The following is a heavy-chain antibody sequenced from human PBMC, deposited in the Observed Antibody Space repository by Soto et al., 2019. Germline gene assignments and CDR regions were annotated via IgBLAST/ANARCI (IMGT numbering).Heavy chain of an antibody. CDR3: AKSGYSSGWYPPFRSDP. J-gene: IGHJ5*02. CDR2: MNPNSGNT. Sequence: ASVKVSCKASGYTFASYDINWVRQATGQGLEWMGWMNPNSGNTGYAQKFQGRVTMTRDTSISTAYMELRSLRSDDTAVYYCAKSGYSSGWYPPFRSDPWGQAPLLTVSS. D-gene: IGHD6-19*01. V-gene: IGHV1-8*01. CDR1: GYTFASYD.